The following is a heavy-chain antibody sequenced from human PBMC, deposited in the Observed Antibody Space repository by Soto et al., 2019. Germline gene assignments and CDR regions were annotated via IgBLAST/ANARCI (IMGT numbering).Heavy chain of an antibody. CDR2: IYYSGST. J-gene: IGHJ6*02. Sequence: QLQLQESGPGLVKPSETLSLTCTVSGGSISSSSYYWGWIRQPPGKGLEWIGSIYYSGSTYYNPSLKSRVTISVDTSKNQFSLKLSSVTAADTAVYYCARVKVCSGGSCYSHGAHYYYYYGMDVWGQGTTVTVSS. CDR3: ARVKVCSGGSCYSHGAHYYYYYGMDV. CDR1: GGSISSSSYY. D-gene: IGHD2-15*01. V-gene: IGHV4-39*01.